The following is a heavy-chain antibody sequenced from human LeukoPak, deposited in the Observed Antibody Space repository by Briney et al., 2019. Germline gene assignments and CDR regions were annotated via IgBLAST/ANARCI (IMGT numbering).Heavy chain of an antibody. CDR2: ISGSGGST. D-gene: IGHD4-17*01. CDR1: GFTFSGSV. Sequence: GGSLRLSCAASGFTFSGSVMSWVRQAPGKGLEWVSAISGSGGSTYYADSVKGRFTISRDNSKNTLYLQMNSLRAEDTAVYYCAKSPFGDYVPYMDVWGKGTTVTASS. V-gene: IGHV3-23*01. J-gene: IGHJ6*03. CDR3: AKSPFGDYVPYMDV.